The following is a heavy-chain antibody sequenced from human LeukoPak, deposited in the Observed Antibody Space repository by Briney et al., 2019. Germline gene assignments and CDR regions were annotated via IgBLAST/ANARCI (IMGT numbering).Heavy chain of an antibody. CDR3: ARALSWTTESYYYMDV. J-gene: IGHJ6*03. Sequence: ASVKVSCKTSGYTFMSYDINWVRQATGQGLEWMGWMNPNSLNTGYGQKFQGRVTLTMNTSISTAYMELSSLRPEDTAVYYCARALSWTTESYYYMDVWGKGTTVTVSS. CDR2: MNPNSLNT. V-gene: IGHV1-8*01. CDR1: GYTFMSYD. D-gene: IGHD3/OR15-3a*01.